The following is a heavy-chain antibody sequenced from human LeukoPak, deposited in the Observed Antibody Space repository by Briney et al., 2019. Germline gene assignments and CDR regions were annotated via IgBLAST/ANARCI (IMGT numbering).Heavy chain of an antibody. D-gene: IGHD1-26*01. Sequence: SETLSLTCTVSGGSISSYYWSWIRQPPGKGLEWIGYIYYSGSTNYNPSLKSRVTISVDTSKNQFSLKLSSVTAADTAVYYCARGVVGADYNWFDPWGRGTLVTVSS. J-gene: IGHJ5*02. CDR2: IYYSGST. CDR3: ARGVVGADYNWFDP. CDR1: GGSISSYY. V-gene: IGHV4-59*01.